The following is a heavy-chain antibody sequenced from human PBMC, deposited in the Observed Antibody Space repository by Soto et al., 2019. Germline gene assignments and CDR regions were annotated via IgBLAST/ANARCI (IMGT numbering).Heavy chain of an antibody. CDR2: IVYSGTT. Sequence: SDTLSVTWTVSNAPVDSSTYTWGWIRQPPGKGLEWIGYIVYSGTTNYNPSLKSRVTISVDTSKNQFSLRLSSVTAADTAVYYCARVGLRGGNSGYAFDIWGQGTMVTVSS. J-gene: IGHJ3*02. CDR1: NAPVDSSTYT. V-gene: IGHV4-61*01. CDR3: ARVGLRGGNSGYAFDI. D-gene: IGHD2-21*02.